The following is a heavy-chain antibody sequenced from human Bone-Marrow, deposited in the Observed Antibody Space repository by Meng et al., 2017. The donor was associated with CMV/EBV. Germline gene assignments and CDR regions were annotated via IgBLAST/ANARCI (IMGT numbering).Heavy chain of an antibody. V-gene: IGHV3-30*02. Sequence: GESLKISCAASGFTFSSNYMSWVRQAPGKGLEWVAFIRYDGSNKYYADSVKGRFTISRDNSKNTLYLQMNSLRAEDTAVYYCAKEDGVDTAMVIAYYYGMDVWGQGTTVTVSS. CDR1: GFTFSSNY. CDR3: AKEDGVDTAMVIAYYYGMDV. J-gene: IGHJ6*02. CDR2: IRYDGSNK. D-gene: IGHD5-18*01.